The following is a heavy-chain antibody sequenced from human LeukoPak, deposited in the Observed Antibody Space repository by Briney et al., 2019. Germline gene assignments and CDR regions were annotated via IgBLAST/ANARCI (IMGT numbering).Heavy chain of an antibody. D-gene: IGHD6-13*01. CDR1: GYTFTGYY. J-gene: IGHJ3*02. V-gene: IGHV1-2*02. CDR3: ARKLAAADAFDI. Sequence: ASVKVSCKASGYTFTGYYMHWVRQAPGQGLEWMGWINPNSGGTNYAQKFQGRVTMTRDMSTSTVYMELSSLRSEDTAVYYCARKLAAADAFDIWGQGTMVTVSS. CDR2: INPNSGGT.